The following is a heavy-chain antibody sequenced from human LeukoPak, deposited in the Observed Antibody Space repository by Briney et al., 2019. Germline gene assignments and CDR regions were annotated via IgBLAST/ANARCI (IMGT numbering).Heavy chain of an antibody. V-gene: IGHV1-2*02. CDR2: INPNSGGT. D-gene: IGHD3-22*01. Sequence: ASVKVSCKTSGYAFTGYYMHWVRQAPGQGLEWMGWINPNSGGTNYAQKFQGRVTMTRDTSISTAYMELSSLRSEDTAVYYCARVPHYYDSSGYAPPAPYFDYWGQGTLVTVSS. J-gene: IGHJ4*02. CDR1: GYAFTGYY. CDR3: ARVPHYYDSSGYAPPAPYFDY.